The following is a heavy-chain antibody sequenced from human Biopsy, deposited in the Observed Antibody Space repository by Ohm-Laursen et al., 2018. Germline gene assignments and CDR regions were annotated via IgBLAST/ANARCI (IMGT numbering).Heavy chain of an antibody. CDR2: ISSSSGTI. CDR1: GFTFSSYG. Sequence: SLRLSCAATGFTFSSYGMNWVRQAPTKGLEWVSYISSSSGTIYYADSVKGRFTISRDDAKSSLYLQMNSLRAEDTAVYYCVRAQGHTLYFFDFWGQGTLVTVSS. V-gene: IGHV3-48*01. D-gene: IGHD2-21*01. J-gene: IGHJ4*02. CDR3: VRAQGHTLYFFDF.